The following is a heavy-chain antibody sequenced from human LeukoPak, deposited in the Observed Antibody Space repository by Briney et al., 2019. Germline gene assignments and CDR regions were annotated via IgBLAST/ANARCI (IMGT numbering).Heavy chain of an antibody. Sequence: GRSLRLSCAASGFTFSSYAMHWVRQAPGKGLEWVAVISYDGSNKYYADSVKGRFTISRDNSKNTLYLQMNSLRAEDTAVYYCARDRVTMVRGVHYGMDVWGQGTTVTVSS. J-gene: IGHJ6*02. CDR2: ISYDGSNK. V-gene: IGHV3-30-3*01. CDR1: GFTFSSYA. CDR3: ARDRVTMVRGVHYGMDV. D-gene: IGHD3-10*01.